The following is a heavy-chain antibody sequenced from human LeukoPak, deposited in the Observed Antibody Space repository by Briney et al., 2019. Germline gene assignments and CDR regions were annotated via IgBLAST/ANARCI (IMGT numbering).Heavy chain of an antibody. V-gene: IGHV3-23*01. CDR2: LRGDGET. Sequence: GGSLRLSCAASGFVFSSYAMSWVRQTPARGLEWVSSLRGDGETFYADSVKGRFSISRDNSQNTLYLQMNSLRAEDTAIYYCAKDMRPYSGDRSFLFDQWGQGTLVIVSS. CDR1: GFVFSSYA. CDR3: AKDMRPYSGDRSFLFDQ. J-gene: IGHJ4*02. D-gene: IGHD1-26*01.